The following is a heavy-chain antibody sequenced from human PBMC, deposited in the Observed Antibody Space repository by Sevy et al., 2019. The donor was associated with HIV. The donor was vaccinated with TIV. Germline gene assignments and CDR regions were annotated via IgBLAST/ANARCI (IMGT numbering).Heavy chain of an antibody. CDR3: ARFGYSSSWSATHFDY. CDR1: GGTFTSYA. V-gene: IGHV1-69*06. CDR2: IIPVFGTA. J-gene: IGHJ4*02. D-gene: IGHD6-13*01. Sequence: ASVKVSCKASGGTFTSYAISWVRLAPGQGLEWMGGIIPVFGTANYAQKFQGRDTITADKSTSTAYMELSSLRSEDTALYYCARFGYSSSWSATHFDYWGQGTLVTVSS.